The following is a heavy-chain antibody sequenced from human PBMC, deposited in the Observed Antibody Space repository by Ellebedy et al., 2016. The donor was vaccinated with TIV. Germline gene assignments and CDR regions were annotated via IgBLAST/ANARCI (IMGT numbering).Heavy chain of an antibody. CDR1: GYTFTGYY. Sequence: SCXASGYTFTGYYMHWVRQAPGKGLEWVAVISYDGSNKYYADSVKGRFTISRDNSKNTLYLQMNSLRAEDTAVYYCAKDLSDILTGYHPSFDYWGQGTLVTVSS. J-gene: IGHJ4*02. CDR3: AKDLSDILTGYHPSFDY. CDR2: ISYDGSNK. D-gene: IGHD3-9*01. V-gene: IGHV3-30*18.